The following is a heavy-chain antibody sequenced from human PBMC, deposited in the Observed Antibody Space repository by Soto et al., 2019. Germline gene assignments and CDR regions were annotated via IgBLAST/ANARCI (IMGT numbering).Heavy chain of an antibody. D-gene: IGHD3-3*01. Sequence: ASVKVSCKASGYTFTSYDINWVRQATGQGLEWMGWMNPNSGNTGYAQKFQGRVTMTRNTSISTAYMELSSLRSEDTAVYYCARDSYDFWSGYYRGRRWFDPWGQGTLVTVSS. CDR1: GYTFTSYD. V-gene: IGHV1-8*01. CDR2: MNPNSGNT. J-gene: IGHJ5*02. CDR3: ARDSYDFWSGYYRGRRWFDP.